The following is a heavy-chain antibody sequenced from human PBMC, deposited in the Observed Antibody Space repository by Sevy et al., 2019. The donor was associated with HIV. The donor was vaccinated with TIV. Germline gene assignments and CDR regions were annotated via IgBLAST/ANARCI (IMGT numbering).Heavy chain of an antibody. D-gene: IGHD6-13*01. CDR2: IRYDGSDK. CDR1: GFTFSNFG. CDR3: AKDLAGPGRRYFDY. V-gene: IGHV3-30*02. Sequence: GGSLRFSCTASGFTFSNFGMHWVRQVPGKGLDWVTFIRYDGSDKYYAASVKGRFTISRDDSKNRLYLRMDSLRPDDTAIYYCAKDLAGPGRRYFDYRGQGTLVTVSS. J-gene: IGHJ4*02.